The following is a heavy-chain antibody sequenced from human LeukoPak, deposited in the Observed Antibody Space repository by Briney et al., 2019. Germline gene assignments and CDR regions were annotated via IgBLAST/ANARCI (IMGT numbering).Heavy chain of an antibody. Sequence: SETLSLTCTVSGGSISSYYWSWIRQPPGKGLQWIGYIYYSGSTNYNPSLKSRVTISVDTSKNQFSLKLSSVTAADTAVYYCARGTTYGGFGYWGQGTLVTVSS. V-gene: IGHV4-59*01. CDR3: ARGTTYGGFGY. CDR2: IYYSGST. CDR1: GGSISSYY. D-gene: IGHD2-8*01. J-gene: IGHJ4*02.